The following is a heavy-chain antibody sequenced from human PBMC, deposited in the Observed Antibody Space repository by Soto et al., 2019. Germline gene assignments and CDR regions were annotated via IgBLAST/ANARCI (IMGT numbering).Heavy chain of an antibody. CDR1: LYTFAVYH. D-gene: IGHD5-12*01. J-gene: IGHJ5*02. Sequence: SVKLSCKASLYTFAVYHVQWVRQAPGQGLEWMGWINPNNGDTKYAQKFQDRVTMTGDTSTRTAYMELSSLRSDDTGVYYCAVALRVAKPVGDRWGEGTQVTVSS. V-gene: IGHV1-2*02. CDR3: AVALRVAKPVGDR. CDR2: INPNNGDT.